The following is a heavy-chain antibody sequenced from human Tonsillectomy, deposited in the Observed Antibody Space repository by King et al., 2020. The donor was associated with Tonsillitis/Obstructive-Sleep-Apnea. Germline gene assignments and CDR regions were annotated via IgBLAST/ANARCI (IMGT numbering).Heavy chain of an antibody. V-gene: IGHV4-4*02. Sequence: QLQESGPGLVKPSGTLSLTCAVSGGSISSSNWWSWVRQPPGKGPEGIGEIYPMGRTNYNPSLKSSVTISVDKSKNQFSLKLRPVTAADTAVYYCARDQDGWGQGTLVTVSS. D-gene: IGHD4-17*01. CDR2: IYPMGRT. CDR3: ARDQDG. J-gene: IGHJ4*02. CDR1: GGSISSSNW.